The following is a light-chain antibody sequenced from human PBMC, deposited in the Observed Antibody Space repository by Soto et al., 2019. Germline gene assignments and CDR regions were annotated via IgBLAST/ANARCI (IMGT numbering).Light chain of an antibody. J-gene: IGKJ4*01. CDR3: QQYNNWLT. Sequence: EIVMTQSPATLSVSPGERATLSCRASQSVSSNLAWYQQKPDQAPSLLIYGASTRATGIPARFSGSGSGTEFTLTISSLQSEDFAVYYCQQYNNWLTFGGGTKVEIK. CDR2: GAS. CDR1: QSVSSN. V-gene: IGKV3-15*01.